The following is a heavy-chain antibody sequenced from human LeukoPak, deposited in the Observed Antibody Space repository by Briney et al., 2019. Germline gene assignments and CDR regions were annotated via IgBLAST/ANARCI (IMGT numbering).Heavy chain of an antibody. D-gene: IGHD3-22*01. V-gene: IGHV4-4*07. CDR2: IYTSGST. CDR3: ARGGDSSGYYYRIDY. CDR1: GGSISSYY. J-gene: IGHJ4*02. Sequence: SETLSLTCSVSGGSISSYYWSWIRQPAGKGLEWIGRIYTSGSTNYNPSLKSRVTMSVDTSKNQFSLKLSSVTAADTAVYYCARGGDSSGYYYRIDYWGQGTLVTVSS.